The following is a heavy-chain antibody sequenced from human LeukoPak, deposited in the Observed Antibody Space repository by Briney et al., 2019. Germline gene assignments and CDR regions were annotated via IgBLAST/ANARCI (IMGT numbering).Heavy chain of an antibody. J-gene: IGHJ4*02. CDR3: TSGSGSYYPFDY. V-gene: IGHV4-4*02. D-gene: IGHD1-26*01. CDR2: IYHSGST. CDR1: GGSISSGNW. Sequence: PSGTLSLTCAVSGGSISSGNWWSWVRQPPGKGLEWIGEIYHSGSTNYNPSLKSRVTISVDKSKSQFSLTLSSVTAADTAVYYCTSGSGSYYPFDYWGQGTLVTVSS.